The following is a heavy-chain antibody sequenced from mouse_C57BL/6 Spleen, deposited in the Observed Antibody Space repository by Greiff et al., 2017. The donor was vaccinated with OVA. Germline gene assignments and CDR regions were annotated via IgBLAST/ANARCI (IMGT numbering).Heavy chain of an antibody. CDR3: ARDRYPHAMDY. CDR2: IYPGDGDT. J-gene: IGHJ4*01. CDR1: GYAFSSSW. Sequence: QVQLQQSGPELVKPGASVKISCKASGYAFSSSWMNWVKQRPGKGLEWIGRIYPGDGDTNYNGKFKGKATLTADKSSSTAYMQLSSRTSEDSAVYFCARDRYPHAMDYWGQGTSGTVSS. V-gene: IGHV1-82*01.